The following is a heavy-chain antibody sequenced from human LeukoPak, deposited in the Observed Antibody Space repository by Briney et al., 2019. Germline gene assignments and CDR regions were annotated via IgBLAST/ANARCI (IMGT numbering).Heavy chain of an antibody. CDR2: INHSGST. V-gene: IGHV4-34*01. Sequence: SETLSLNCAVYGGSFSGYYWSWIRQPPGKGLEWIGEINHSGSTNYNPSLKRRVTISVETSKNQFSLKLSSVTAADTAVYYCARFGPPKYSSGWYMNYFDYWGQGTLVTVSS. CDR3: ARFGPPKYSSGWYMNYFDY. CDR1: GGSFSGYY. J-gene: IGHJ4*02. D-gene: IGHD6-19*01.